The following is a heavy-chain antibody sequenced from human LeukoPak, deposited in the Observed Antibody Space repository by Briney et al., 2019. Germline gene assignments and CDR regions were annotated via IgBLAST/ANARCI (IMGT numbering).Heavy chain of an antibody. J-gene: IGHJ4*02. CDR1: GYTFSSYD. V-gene: IGHV1-8*01. CDR3: ARGTYCGGDCYHAHDY. D-gene: IGHD2-21*02. CDR2: MNPNSGNT. Sequence: ASVKVSCKASGYTFSSYDINWVRQATGQGLEWMGWMNPNSGNTGYAQKFQGRVTMTRNTSISTAYMELSGLRSEDTAVYYCARGTYCGGDCYHAHDYWGQGTLVTVSS.